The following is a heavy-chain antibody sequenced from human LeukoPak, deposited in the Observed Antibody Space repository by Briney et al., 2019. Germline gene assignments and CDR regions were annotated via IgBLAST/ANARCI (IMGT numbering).Heavy chain of an antibody. Sequence: ASVKVSCKASGYTFTSYGISWERQAPGQGLEWMGWISAYNGNTNYAQKLQGRVTMTTDTSTSTAYMELTSLRSDDTAVYYCARAYRSTMVRGAKSYFDYWGQGTLVTVSS. D-gene: IGHD3-10*01. CDR1: GYTFTSYG. V-gene: IGHV1-18*04. J-gene: IGHJ4*02. CDR3: ARAYRSTMVRGAKSYFDY. CDR2: ISAYNGNT.